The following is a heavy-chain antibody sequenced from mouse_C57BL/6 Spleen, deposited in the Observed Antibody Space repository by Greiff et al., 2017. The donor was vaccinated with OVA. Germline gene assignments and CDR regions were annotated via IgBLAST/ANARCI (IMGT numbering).Heavy chain of an antibody. J-gene: IGHJ4*01. V-gene: IGHV5-6*01. D-gene: IGHD1-1*01. CDR3: ARLTTVVAKAMDY. Sequence: EVQGVESGGDLVKPGGSLKLSCAASGFTFSSYGMSWVRQTPDKRLEWVATISSGGSYTYYPDSVKGRFTISRDNAKNTPYLQMSSLKSEDTAMYYCARLTTVVAKAMDYWGQGTSVTVSS. CDR1: GFTFSSYG. CDR2: ISSGGSYT.